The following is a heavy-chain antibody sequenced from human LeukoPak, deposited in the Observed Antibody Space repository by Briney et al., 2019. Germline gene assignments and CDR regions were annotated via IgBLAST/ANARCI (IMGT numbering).Heavy chain of an antibody. CDR3: TREDGSSWTRNNWFDP. J-gene: IGHJ5*02. Sequence: PGGSLRLSCSASGFTFSSYAMHWVRQAPGKGLEYVSAISSNGATTYYADSVKGRFTISRDNSKNTLYFQMSSLRPEDTAVYYCTREDGSSWTRNNWFDPWGQGTLVTVSS. V-gene: IGHV3-64*05. D-gene: IGHD6-13*01. CDR1: GFTFSSYA. CDR2: ISSNGATT.